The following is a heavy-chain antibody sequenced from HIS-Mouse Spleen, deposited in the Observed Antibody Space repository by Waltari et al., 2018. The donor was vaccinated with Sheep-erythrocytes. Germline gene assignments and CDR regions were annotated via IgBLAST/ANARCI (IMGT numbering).Heavy chain of an antibody. D-gene: IGHD1-26*01. CDR2: IGTAGDT. CDR3: ARANSGSYDDAFDI. CDR1: GFTFSSYD. Sequence: EVQLVESGGGLVQPGGSLRLSCAASGFTFSSYDMHWVRQATGKGMEWVSAIGTAGDTYDPGSVKGRFTISRENAKNSLYLQMNSLRAGDTAVYYCARANSGSYDDAFDIWGQGTMVTVSS. J-gene: IGHJ3*02. V-gene: IGHV3-13*01.